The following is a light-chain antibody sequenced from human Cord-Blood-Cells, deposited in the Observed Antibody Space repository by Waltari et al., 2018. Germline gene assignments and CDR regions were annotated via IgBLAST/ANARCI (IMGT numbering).Light chain of an antibody. CDR2: DVS. J-gene: IGLJ1*01. Sequence: QSALTQPASVSGSPGQSIPISCTGTSSDGVGYNYVSWYQQHPGKAPKLMIYDVSNRPSGVSNRFSGSKSGNTASLTISGLQAEDEADYYCSSYTSSSTLYVFGTGTKVTVL. CDR3: SSYTSSSTLYV. V-gene: IGLV2-14*01. CDR1: SSDGVGYNY.